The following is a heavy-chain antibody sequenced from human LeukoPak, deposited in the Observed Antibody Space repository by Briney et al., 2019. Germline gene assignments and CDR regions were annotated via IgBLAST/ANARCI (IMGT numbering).Heavy chain of an antibody. D-gene: IGHD3-22*01. CDR3: ARAPSLYDSSGYYYVGMDV. J-gene: IGHJ6*02. V-gene: IGHV3-21*01. Sequence: GGSLRLSCAASGFTFSSYSMNWVRQAPGKGLEWVSSISSSSSYIYYADSVKGRFTISRDMSKNTLSLQMNSLRPEDTAVYYCARAPSLYDSSGYYYVGMDVWGQGTTVTVSS. CDR2: ISSSSSYI. CDR1: GFTFSSYS.